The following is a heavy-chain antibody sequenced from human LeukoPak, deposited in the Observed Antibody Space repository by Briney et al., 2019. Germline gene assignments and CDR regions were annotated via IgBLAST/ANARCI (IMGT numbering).Heavy chain of an antibody. CDR2: IIPTLGIA. V-gene: IGHV1-69*04. CDR3: ARDPRLWFGDNAFDI. J-gene: IGHJ3*02. D-gene: IGHD3-10*01. CDR1: GGTFSSYA. Sequence: ASVKVSCKASGGTFSSYAISWVRQAPGQGLEWMGRIIPTLGIANYAQKFQGRVTITADKSTSTAYMELSSLRSEDTAVYYCARDPRLWFGDNAFDIWGQGTMVTVSS.